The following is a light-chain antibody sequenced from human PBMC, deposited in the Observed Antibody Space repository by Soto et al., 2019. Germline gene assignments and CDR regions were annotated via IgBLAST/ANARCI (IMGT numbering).Light chain of an antibody. Sequence: DIQLTQSPSFLSASVGDTVTITCRASQALSNYLAWYQQRPGKPPDLLIYSASTLQSGVPSRFGGSGSETEFTLTISSLQPEEFAPYYCQQANRLTRAFGKGTKV. J-gene: IGKJ1*01. CDR2: SAS. V-gene: IGKV1-9*01. CDR3: QQANRLTRA. CDR1: QALSNY.